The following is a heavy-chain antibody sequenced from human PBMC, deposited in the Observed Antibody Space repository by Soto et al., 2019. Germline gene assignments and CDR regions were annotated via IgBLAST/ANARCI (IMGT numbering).Heavy chain of an antibody. CDR3: ASEYDSSGYYYYYGMDV. Sequence: PGGSLRLSCAASGFTVSSNYMSWVRQAPGKGLEWVSVIYSGGSTYYADSVKGRFTISRDNSKNTLYLQMNSLRAEDTAVYYCASEYDSSGYYYYYGMDVWGQGTTVTVSS. D-gene: IGHD3-22*01. CDR1: GFTVSSNY. V-gene: IGHV3-53*01. CDR2: IYSGGST. J-gene: IGHJ6*02.